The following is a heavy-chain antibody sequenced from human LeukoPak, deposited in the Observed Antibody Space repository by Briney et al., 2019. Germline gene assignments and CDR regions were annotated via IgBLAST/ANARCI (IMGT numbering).Heavy chain of an antibody. J-gene: IGHJ6*02. CDR2: INHSGST. Sequence: PSETLSLTCAVYGGSFSGYYWSWIRQPPGEGLEWIGEINHSGSTNYNPSLKSRVTISVDTSKNQFSLRLSSVTAADTAVFYCATYRPAVGMDVWGQGTAVTVSS. CDR1: GGSFSGYY. D-gene: IGHD1-14*01. V-gene: IGHV4-34*01. CDR3: ATYRPAVGMDV.